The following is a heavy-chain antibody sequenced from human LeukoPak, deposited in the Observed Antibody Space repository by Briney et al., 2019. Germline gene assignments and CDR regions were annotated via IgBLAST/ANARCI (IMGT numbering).Heavy chain of an antibody. CDR2: IYSGGST. Sequence: GGSLRLSCAASGFTVSSNYMSWVRQAPGKGLEWVSVIYSGGSTYYADSVKGRFTISRDNSKNTLYLQMNSLRAEDTAVYYCARGRLGYYFDYWGQGTLVTVSS. D-gene: IGHD3-10*01. CDR1: GFTVSSNY. V-gene: IGHV3-53*01. J-gene: IGHJ4*02. CDR3: ARGRLGYYFDY.